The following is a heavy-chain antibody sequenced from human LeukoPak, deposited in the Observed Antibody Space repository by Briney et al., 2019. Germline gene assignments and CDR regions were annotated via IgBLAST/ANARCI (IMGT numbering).Heavy chain of an antibody. CDR1: GFTFSSYV. CDR3: AKEGAGNRLTDAFDI. CDR2: ISGSGGST. Sequence: AGGSLRLSCAASGFTFSSYVMSWVRQAPGKGLEWVSAISGSGGSTYYADSVKGRFTISRDNSKNTLYLQMNGLRAEDTAVYYCAKEGAGNRLTDAFDIWGQGTMVTASS. D-gene: IGHD1-14*01. V-gene: IGHV3-23*01. J-gene: IGHJ3*02.